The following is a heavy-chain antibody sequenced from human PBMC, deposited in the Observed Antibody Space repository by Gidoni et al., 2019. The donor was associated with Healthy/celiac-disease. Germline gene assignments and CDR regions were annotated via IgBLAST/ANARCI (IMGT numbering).Heavy chain of an antibody. CDR2: IYHSGST. D-gene: IGHD2-8*01. V-gene: IGHV4-4*02. CDR1: GGSISSSNW. Sequence: QVQLQESGPGLVKPSGTLSLTCAVSGGSISSSNWWSWVRQPPGKGLEWIGEIYHSGSTNYNPSLKSRVTISVDKSKNQFSLKLSSVTAADTAVYYCARFSMVYAQTYYYYYYGMDVWGQGTTVTVSS. J-gene: IGHJ6*02. CDR3: ARFSMVYAQTYYYYYYGMDV.